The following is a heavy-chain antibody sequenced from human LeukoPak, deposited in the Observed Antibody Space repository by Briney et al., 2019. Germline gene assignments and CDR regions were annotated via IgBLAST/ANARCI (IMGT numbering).Heavy chain of an antibody. J-gene: IGHJ4*02. Sequence: PGGSLRLSCAASGFTFNSYAMNWVRQAPGKGLEWVSAISTSGGSTHYADSVKGRFTIYRDNSKNTLYLQMDRLRAEDTAVYYRAKPTGYSSGWYMNFDYWGQGTLVTVSS. CDR3: AKPTGYSSGWYMNFDY. CDR1: GFTFNSYA. V-gene: IGHV3-23*01. CDR2: ISTSGGST. D-gene: IGHD6-19*01.